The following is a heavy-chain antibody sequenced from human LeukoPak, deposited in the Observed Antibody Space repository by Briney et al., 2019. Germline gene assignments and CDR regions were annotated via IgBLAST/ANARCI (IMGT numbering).Heavy chain of an antibody. Sequence: GGCLSLSCAASGFSFNTYIMRWVRQAPGRGLGYVSGIASNVGTKYYADSVKGRFTISRDNFKNTVYLQMDSLRTEVMAVYYCAREYFTTNNCYNWGLGYWGQGTLVTASS. D-gene: IGHD2-2*02. J-gene: IGHJ4*02. CDR2: IASNVGTK. V-gene: IGHV3-64*02. CDR3: AREYFTTNNCYNWGLGY. CDR1: GFSFNTYI.